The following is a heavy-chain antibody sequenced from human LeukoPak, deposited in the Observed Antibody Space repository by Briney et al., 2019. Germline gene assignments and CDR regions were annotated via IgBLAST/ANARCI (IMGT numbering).Heavy chain of an antibody. CDR2: ISYDGSNK. J-gene: IGHJ6*02. Sequence: GGSLRLSCAASGCTFSSYAMHWVRQAPGRGMEGVAGISYDGSNKYYADSVKGRFTISRDHSKNTLYLQMTSPRAEDTGVYYCATNYYASSGPIYYYYYHGMDVWGQGTTVTVSS. D-gene: IGHD3-22*01. CDR3: ATNYYASSGPIYYYYYHGMDV. CDR1: GCTFSSYA. V-gene: IGHV3-30*04.